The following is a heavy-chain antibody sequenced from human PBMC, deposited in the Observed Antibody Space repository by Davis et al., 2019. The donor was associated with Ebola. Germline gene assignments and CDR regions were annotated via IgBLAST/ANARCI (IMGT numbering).Heavy chain of an antibody. CDR3: ARYCHYTDCSYFDC. V-gene: IGHV3-23*01. Sequence: GESLKISCAASGFTFSNYDMSWVRHVPGKGLEWVSTISASEGHTHYSDSVRGLFTISRDNSKNTLYLQMNSLRAEDTATYYCARYCHYTDCSYFDCWGQGTMVAVSS. D-gene: IGHD2-15*01. CDR2: ISASEGHT. CDR1: GFTFSNYD. J-gene: IGHJ4*02.